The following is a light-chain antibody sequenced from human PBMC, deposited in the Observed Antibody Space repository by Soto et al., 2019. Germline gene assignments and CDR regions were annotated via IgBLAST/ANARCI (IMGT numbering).Light chain of an antibody. CDR1: QDIQTY. CDR2: GTF. J-gene: IGKJ3*01. CDR3: QHLNNYPPFT. V-gene: IGKV1-9*01. Sequence: IQLTQSPSSLSASVGDRVSITCRASQDIQTYLACYQQNRREAPKLLISGTFTLQSGVTSRFNGSGSGTDFTLTISRLQPEDFATYYCQHLNNYPPFTFGPGTKVD.